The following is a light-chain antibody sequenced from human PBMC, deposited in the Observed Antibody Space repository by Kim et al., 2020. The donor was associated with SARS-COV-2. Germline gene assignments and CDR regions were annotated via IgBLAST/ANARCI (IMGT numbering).Light chain of an antibody. Sequence: SSELTQPPSVSVAPGKTARITCRGNNIGSKSVHWYQQKPGQAPVLVIYYDSDRPSGIPERFSGSNSGNTATLTISRVEAGDEADYYCQVWDSSSDHHVVFGGGTQLTVL. V-gene: IGLV3-21*04. CDR3: QVWDSSSDHHVV. CDR2: YDS. J-gene: IGLJ2*01. CDR1: NIGSKS.